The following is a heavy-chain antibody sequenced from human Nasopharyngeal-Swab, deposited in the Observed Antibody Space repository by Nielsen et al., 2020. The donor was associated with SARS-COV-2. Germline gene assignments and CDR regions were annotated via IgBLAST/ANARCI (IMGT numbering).Heavy chain of an antibody. CDR1: GFTFSSYS. J-gene: IGHJ4*02. CDR3: ARKSEWRGGYFDY. CDR2: ISSSSSYI. D-gene: IGHD3-3*01. Sequence: GESLKISYAASGFTFSSYSMNWVRQAPGKGLEWVSSISSSSSYIYYADSVKGRFTISRDSAKNSLYLQMNSLRAEDTAVYYCARKSEWRGGYFDYWGQGTLVTVSS. V-gene: IGHV3-21*01.